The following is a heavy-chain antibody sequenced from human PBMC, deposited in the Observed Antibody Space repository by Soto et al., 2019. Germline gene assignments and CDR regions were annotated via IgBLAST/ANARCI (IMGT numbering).Heavy chain of an antibody. CDR2: ISGSGGNT. Sequence: GGSLRLSCAASGFTFSSYAMSWVRQAPGKGLEWVSYISGSGGNTYYADSVKGRFTISRDNSKNTLYLQVNSLRAEDTAVYYCATRNHYDSRGYYYYYYYFDYWGQGTLVTVSS. J-gene: IGHJ4*02. D-gene: IGHD3-22*01. CDR1: GFTFSSYA. V-gene: IGHV3-23*01. CDR3: ATRNHYDSRGYYYYYYYFDY.